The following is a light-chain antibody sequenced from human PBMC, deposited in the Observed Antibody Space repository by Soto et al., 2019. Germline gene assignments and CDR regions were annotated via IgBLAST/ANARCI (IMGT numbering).Light chain of an antibody. V-gene: IGLV2-14*01. Sequence: QSAPTQPASVSGSPGQSVTISCTGTSSDVGDYNYVSWYQQHPGKAPKLMIYEVSNRPSGVSNRFSGSKSGNTASLTISGLQAEDEADYYCSSFTSTSTYVFGTGTKVTVL. CDR2: EVS. CDR3: SSFTSTSTYV. J-gene: IGLJ1*01. CDR1: SSDVGDYNY.